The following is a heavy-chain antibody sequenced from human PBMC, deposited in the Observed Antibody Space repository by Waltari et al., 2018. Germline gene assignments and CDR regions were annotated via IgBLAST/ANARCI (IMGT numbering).Heavy chain of an antibody. CDR2: ISGSGGST. CDR3: AKPSLDY. V-gene: IGHV3-23*01. Sequence: EVQLLESGGGLVQTGGSLRLSCAASGFTFSSYDLNWVRQAPGKGREWVSGISGSGGSTYYADSVKGRFTISRDNSKNTLYLQMNSLRAEDTAVYYCAKPSLDYWGQGTLVTVSS. CDR1: GFTFSSYD. J-gene: IGHJ4*02.